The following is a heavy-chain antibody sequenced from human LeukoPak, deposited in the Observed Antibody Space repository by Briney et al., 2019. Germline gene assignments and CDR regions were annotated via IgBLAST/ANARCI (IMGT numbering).Heavy chain of an antibody. D-gene: IGHD2-2*02. CDR3: ARDKGGVVVPAAILSV. V-gene: IGHV3-30-3*01. CDR1: GFTFSSYA. J-gene: IGHJ6*02. CDR2: ISYDGSNK. Sequence: GGSLRLSCAASGFTFSSYAMHWVRQAPGKGLEWVAVISYDGSNKYYADSVKGRFTISRDNSKSTLYLQMNSLRAEDTAVYYCARDKGGVVVPAAILSVWGQGTTVTVSS.